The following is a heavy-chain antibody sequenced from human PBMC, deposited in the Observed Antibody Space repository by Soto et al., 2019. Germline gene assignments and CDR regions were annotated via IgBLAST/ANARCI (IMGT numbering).Heavy chain of an antibody. V-gene: IGHV1-69*06. CDR1: GGPFSSYA. CDR2: IIPIFGTA. Sequence: SSVKVSCKASGGPFSSYAISWVRQAPGQGLEWMGGIIPIFGTANYAQKFQGRVTITADKSTSTAYMELSSLRSEDTAVYYCARNDRSFYDYSDSYYYGMHSLGPRTTVTVS. D-gene: IGHD5-12*01. J-gene: IGHJ6*02. CDR3: ARNDRSFYDYSDSYYYGMHS.